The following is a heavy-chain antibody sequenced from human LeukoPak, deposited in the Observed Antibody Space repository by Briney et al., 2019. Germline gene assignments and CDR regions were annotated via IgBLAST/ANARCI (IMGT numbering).Heavy chain of an antibody. J-gene: IGHJ4*02. Sequence: PGGSLRLSCTASGLRFSDFWMHWVRQAPGEGLVWVSRIRGDGYDTNYADSVKGRFTISRDNAQNTLYLQMNSLRAEDTAVYYCASDRVLGSGSLDNWGQGTLVTVSS. CDR3: ASDRVLGSGSLDN. CDR1: GLRFSDFW. D-gene: IGHD3-10*01. V-gene: IGHV3-74*01. CDR2: IRGDGYDT.